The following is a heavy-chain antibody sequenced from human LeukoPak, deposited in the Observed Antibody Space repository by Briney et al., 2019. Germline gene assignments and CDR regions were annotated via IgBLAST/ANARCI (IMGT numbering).Heavy chain of an antibody. D-gene: IGHD3-3*01. Sequence: SETLSLTCTVSGGSISSSSYYWGWIRQPPGKGLEWIGSIYYSGSTYYNPSLKSRVTISVDTSKNQFSLKLSSVTAADTAVYYCARHGGYDFWSSYPHFFLWGQGTLVTVSS. J-gene: IGHJ4*02. CDR2: IYYSGST. CDR3: ARHGGYDFWSSYPHFFL. CDR1: GGSISSSSYY. V-gene: IGHV4-39*01.